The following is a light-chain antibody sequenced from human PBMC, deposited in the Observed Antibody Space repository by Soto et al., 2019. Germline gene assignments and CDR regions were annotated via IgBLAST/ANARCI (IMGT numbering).Light chain of an antibody. J-gene: IGKJ4*01. V-gene: IGKV1-33*01. CDR2: DAS. CDR3: QQYEDLLT. CDR1: QGVSKY. Sequence: DIQMTQSPSSLSASVGDRVTITCQASQGVSKYLNWYQQKPGKAPKLLIYDASKLETGVPSRFSRSGSGTDFTLTISSLQPEDIATYYCQQYEDLLTFGGGTKVEIK.